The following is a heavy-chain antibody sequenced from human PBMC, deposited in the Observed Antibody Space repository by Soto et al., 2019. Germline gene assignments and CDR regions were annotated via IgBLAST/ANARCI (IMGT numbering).Heavy chain of an antibody. CDR2: ISGSGGST. D-gene: IGHD2-2*01. CDR1: GFTFSSYA. CDR3: AKNRGGPAATLYYYYYYMDV. J-gene: IGHJ6*03. Sequence: GGSLRLSCAASGFTFSSYAMSWVRQAPGKGLEWVSAISGSGGSTYYADSVKGRFTISRDNSKNTLYLQMNSLRAEDTAVYYCAKNRGGPAATLYYYYYYMDVWGKGTTVTVS. V-gene: IGHV3-23*01.